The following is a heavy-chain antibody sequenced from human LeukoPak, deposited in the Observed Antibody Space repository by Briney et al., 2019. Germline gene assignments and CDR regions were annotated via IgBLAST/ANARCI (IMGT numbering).Heavy chain of an antibody. CDR1: GGSVSSGNYY. CDR3: ARYCSEPRCYVDAFDI. V-gene: IGHV4-61*01. D-gene: IGHD2-2*01. CDR2: TYFSGST. Sequence: PSETLSLTCTVSGGSVSSGNYYWTWIRQPPGKGLEWIGYTYFSGSTNYNPSLKSRVTISADTSKNQFSLNLSSVTAADTAIYYCARYCSEPRCYVDAFDIWGQGTVVTVSS. J-gene: IGHJ3*02.